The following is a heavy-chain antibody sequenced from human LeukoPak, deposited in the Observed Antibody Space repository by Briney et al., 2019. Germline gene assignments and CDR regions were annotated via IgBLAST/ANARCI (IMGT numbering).Heavy chain of an antibody. Sequence: ASVKVSCTAPGYTFTGYCMHWVRQAPGQGLEWMGWINPNSGDTHYAQKFQGRVTMTRDTSITTAYMDLSRLRSDDTAVYYCARVRSNYDFWSGYSHAFDIWGQGTMVTVSS. V-gene: IGHV1-2*02. J-gene: IGHJ3*02. CDR1: GYTFTGYC. CDR3: ARVRSNYDFWSGYSHAFDI. CDR2: INPNSGDT. D-gene: IGHD3-3*01.